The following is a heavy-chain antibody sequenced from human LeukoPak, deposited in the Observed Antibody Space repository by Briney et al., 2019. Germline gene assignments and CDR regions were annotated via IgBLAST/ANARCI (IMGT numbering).Heavy chain of an antibody. CDR1: GGSISSGDYY. V-gene: IGHV4-30-4*01. Sequence: SHTLSLTCTVSGGSISSGDYYWSWIRQPPGKGLQWIGYIYSSGSTSYNPSLKSRITISVDTSKNQFSLTLSSVTAADTAVYYCAREDCSGGSCYYAFDIWGQGTMVTVSS. CDR3: AREDCSGGSCYYAFDI. J-gene: IGHJ3*02. CDR2: IYSSGST. D-gene: IGHD2-15*01.